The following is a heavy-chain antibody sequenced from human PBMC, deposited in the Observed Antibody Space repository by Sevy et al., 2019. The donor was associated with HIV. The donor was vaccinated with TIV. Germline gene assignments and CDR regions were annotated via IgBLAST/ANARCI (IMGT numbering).Heavy chain of an antibody. V-gene: IGHV3-7*01. Sequence: GGSLRLSCAVSGFTFRNFWMSWVRQAPGKGLEWVANIRQDGREKYYVDSVRGRFTISGNNAKKLLFLQRTGLTADDTVLYYGAKSGIGSGTCYGMDLWGRGTTVTVSS. J-gene: IGHJ6*02. CDR3: AKSGIGSGTCYGMDL. CDR2: IRQDGREK. D-gene: IGHD3-10*01. CDR1: GFTFRNFW.